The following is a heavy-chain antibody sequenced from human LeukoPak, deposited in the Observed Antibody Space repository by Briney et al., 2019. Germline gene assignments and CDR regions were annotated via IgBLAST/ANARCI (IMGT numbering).Heavy chain of an antibody. Sequence: SETLSLTCAVYGGSFSGYYLSWIRQPPGKGLEWIGEINHSGSTNYNPSLKSRVTISVDTSKNQFSLKLSSVTAADTAVYYCARGLVGYYSAIDYWGQGTLVTVSS. CDR3: ARGLVGYYSAIDY. D-gene: IGHD1-26*01. CDR2: INHSGST. CDR1: GGSFSGYY. J-gene: IGHJ4*02. V-gene: IGHV4-34*01.